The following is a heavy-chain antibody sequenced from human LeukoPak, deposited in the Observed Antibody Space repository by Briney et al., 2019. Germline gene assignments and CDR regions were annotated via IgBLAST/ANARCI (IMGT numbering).Heavy chain of an antibody. CDR3: ARVGSVLRFLEWLLSPNWFDP. J-gene: IGHJ5*02. D-gene: IGHD3-3*01. CDR1: GYTFTSYD. CDR2: MNPNSGNT. V-gene: IGHV1-8*01. Sequence: ASVKVSCKASGYTFTSYDINWVRQATGQGLEWMGWMNPNSGNTGYAQKFQGRVTMTRNTSISIAYMELSSLRSEDTAVYYCARVGSVLRFLEWLLSPNWFDPWGQGTLVTVSS.